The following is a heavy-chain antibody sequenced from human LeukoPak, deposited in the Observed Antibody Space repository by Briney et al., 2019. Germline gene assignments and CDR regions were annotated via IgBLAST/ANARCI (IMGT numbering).Heavy chain of an antibody. Sequence: PSETLSLTCTVSGGSISSSSYYWGWIRQPPGKGLEWIGSIYYSGSTYYNPSLKSRVTISVDTSKNQFSLKLSSVTAADTAVYYCARTPGGEGVFDYWGQGTLVTVSS. CDR2: IYYSGST. V-gene: IGHV4-39*07. CDR1: GGSISSSSYY. D-gene: IGHD3-16*01. J-gene: IGHJ4*02. CDR3: ARTPGGEGVFDY.